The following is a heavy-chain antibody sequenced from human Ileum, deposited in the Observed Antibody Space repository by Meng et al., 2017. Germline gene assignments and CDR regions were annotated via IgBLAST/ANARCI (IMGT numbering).Heavy chain of an antibody. CDR3: AKHRGIAVAASFDY. D-gene: IGHD6-19*01. CDR2: ISGSGGST. CDR1: GFTFSTYA. J-gene: IGHJ4*02. Sequence: GESLKISCAASGFTFSTYAMSWVRQAPGKWLEWVSSISGSGGSTYYADSVKGRFTVSRDKSKNTLYLQMNSLRAEDTAVYYCAKHRGIAVAASFDYWGQGTLVTVSS. V-gene: IGHV3-23*01.